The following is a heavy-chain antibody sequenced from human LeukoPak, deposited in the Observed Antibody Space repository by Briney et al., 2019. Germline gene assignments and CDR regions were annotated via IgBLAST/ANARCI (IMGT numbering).Heavy chain of an antibody. J-gene: IGHJ4*02. V-gene: IGHV3-7*01. CDR3: TKQLGGSGSH. D-gene: IGHD3-10*01. CDR2: IKEDGSEI. Sequence: PGGSLRLSCAASGFTFNNYWMSWVRQAPGKGLEWVANIKEDGSEIYYVDSVKGRFTISRDNTKNSVYLRMNSLRPEDTAVYYCTKQLGGSGSHWGQGTLVTVSS. CDR1: GFTFNNYW.